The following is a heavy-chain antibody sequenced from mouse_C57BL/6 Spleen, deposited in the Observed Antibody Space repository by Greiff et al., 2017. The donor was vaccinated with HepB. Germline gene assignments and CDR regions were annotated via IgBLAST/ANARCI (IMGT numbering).Heavy chain of an antibody. CDR2: NYPRSGNT. J-gene: IGHJ2*01. CDR1: GYTFTSYG. CDR3: ARGETGPFDY. D-gene: IGHD4-1*01. V-gene: IGHV1-81*01. Sequence: VKLMESGAELARPGASVKLSCKASGYTFTSYGISWVKQRTGQGLEWIGENYPRSGNTYYNEKFNGKATLTADKSSSTAYMELRSLTSEDSAVYFCARGETGPFDYWGQGTTLTVSS.